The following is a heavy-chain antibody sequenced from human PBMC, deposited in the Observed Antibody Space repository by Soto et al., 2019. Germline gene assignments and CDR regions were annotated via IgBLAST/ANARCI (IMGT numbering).Heavy chain of an antibody. CDR3: ARRIRDGYNYFFDY. Sequence: ASVKVSCKASGYTFTGYYKHCVRQAPGQVLEWMGWINPNSGGTNYAQKFQGRVTMTRDTSISTAYMELSRLRSDDTAVYYCARRIRDGYNYFFDYSGQGTLVIVSS. V-gene: IGHV1-2*02. CDR2: INPNSGGT. D-gene: IGHD5-12*01. J-gene: IGHJ4*02. CDR1: GYTFTGYY.